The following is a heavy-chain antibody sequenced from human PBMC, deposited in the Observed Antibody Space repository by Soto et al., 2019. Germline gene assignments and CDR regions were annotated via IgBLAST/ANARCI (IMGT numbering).Heavy chain of an antibody. Sequence: QVQLVQSGAEVKKPGASVKVSCKASGYTFTSYAMHWVRQAPGQRLEWMGWINAGNGNTKYSQKFQGRVTITRDTSASTAYMELSGLRSEDTAVYYCARARGRWLQSFDPWGQGTLVTVSS. V-gene: IGHV1-3*01. CDR2: INAGNGNT. D-gene: IGHD5-12*01. CDR3: ARARGRWLQSFDP. CDR1: GYTFTSYA. J-gene: IGHJ5*02.